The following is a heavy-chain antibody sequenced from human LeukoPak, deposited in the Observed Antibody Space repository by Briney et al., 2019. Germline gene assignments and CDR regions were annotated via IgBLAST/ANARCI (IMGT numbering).Heavy chain of an antibody. D-gene: IGHD1-1*01. J-gene: IGHJ5*02. Sequence: GGSLRLSCAASGFTFSYCTMSWVRQAPGKGLEWVSSISSTGSSIYYADSVKGRLTISRDNAKNSLYLQMSSLRVEDTAVYYCARDDVAWNDVHWFDPWGQGTLVTVSS. CDR1: GFTFSYCT. CDR2: ISSTGSSI. V-gene: IGHV3-21*01. CDR3: ARDDVAWNDVHWFDP.